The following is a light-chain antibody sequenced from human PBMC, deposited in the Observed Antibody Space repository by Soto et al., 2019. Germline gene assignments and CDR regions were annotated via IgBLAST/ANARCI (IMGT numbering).Light chain of an antibody. CDR2: EAS. CDR3: QQRSTWPLT. CDR1: QSIGLY. Sequence: EIVLTQSPATLSLSPGDRATLSCRASQSIGLYLAWYQQTPGQSPRLLIYEASNRATGVPAKFSGTGSGTDFTLTISSLESEDFGIYYCQQRSTWPLTFGGGTRVEI. V-gene: IGKV3-11*01. J-gene: IGKJ4*01.